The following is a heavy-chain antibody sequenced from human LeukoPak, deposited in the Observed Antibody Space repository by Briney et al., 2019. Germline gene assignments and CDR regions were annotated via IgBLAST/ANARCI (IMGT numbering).Heavy chain of an antibody. D-gene: IGHD6-13*01. Sequence: ASVKVSCKASGYTFTSYGISWVRQAPGQGLEWMGWISAYNGNTNYAQKLQGRVTMTTDTSTSTAYMELRSLRSDDTAVYYCARDLGQQLAQYYHGMDVWGQGTTVTVSS. CDR2: ISAYNGNT. V-gene: IGHV1-18*01. J-gene: IGHJ6*02. CDR1: GYTFTSYG. CDR3: ARDLGQQLAQYYHGMDV.